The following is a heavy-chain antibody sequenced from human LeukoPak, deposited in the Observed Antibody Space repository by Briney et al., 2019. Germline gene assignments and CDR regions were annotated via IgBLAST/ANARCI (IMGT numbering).Heavy chain of an antibody. V-gene: IGHV4-4*07. CDR1: GGSISSYY. D-gene: IGHD6-13*01. J-gene: IGHJ4*02. CDR3: ASTDTGYSSSWIDY. Sequence: PSETLSLTCTVSGGSISSYYWSWIRQPAGKGLEWIGRIYISGSTNYNPSLKSRVTISVDTSKNQFSLKLSSVTAADTAVYYCASTDTGYSSSWIDYWGQGTLVTVSS. CDR2: IYISGST.